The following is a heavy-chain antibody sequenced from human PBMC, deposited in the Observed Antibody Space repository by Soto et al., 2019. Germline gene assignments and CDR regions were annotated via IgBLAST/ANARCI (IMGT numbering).Heavy chain of an antibody. CDR1: EYTFTGYY. CDR3: ATSSDWSPLLDY. V-gene: IGHV1-2*02. J-gene: IGHJ4*02. Sequence: ASVKVSCKTSEYTFTGYYLHWVRQAPGQGLEWMGWINPNGGGTIYAQKFQVRLTMTRDTSITTAYMELSRLRSDDTAFYYCATSSDWSPLLDYWGQGTQVTVSS. D-gene: IGHD6-19*01. CDR2: INPNGGGT.